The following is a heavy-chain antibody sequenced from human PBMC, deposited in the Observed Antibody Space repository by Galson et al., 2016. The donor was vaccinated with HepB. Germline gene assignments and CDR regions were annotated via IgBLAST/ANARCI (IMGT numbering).Heavy chain of an antibody. V-gene: IGHV3-7*04. CDR2: IKQDGSEK. J-gene: IGHJ3*02. CDR3: ARDLTDYDFWSGSASDALDI. CDR1: GFTYSRYW. Sequence: SLRLSCAASGFTYSRYWVTWVRQAPGQGLEWVANIKQDGSEKYYVDSVKGRFTISRDNAKNSLYLQMYSLRAEDTAVYYCARDLTDYDFWSGSASDALDIWGQGTMVTVSS. D-gene: IGHD3-3*01.